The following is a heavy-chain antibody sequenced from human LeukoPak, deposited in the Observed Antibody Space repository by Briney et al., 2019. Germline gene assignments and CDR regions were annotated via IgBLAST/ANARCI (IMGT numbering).Heavy chain of an antibody. V-gene: IGHV3-23*01. D-gene: IGHD1-26*01. CDR2: ISGTGDST. Sequence: GGSLRLSCAASGFTFNTYGMSWVRQAPGKGLEWVSCISGTGDSTYYADSVRGRCTISRDNSKNTLYLQMNSLRAEDTAVYYCAKAGSIRFDYWGQGTLVTVSS. CDR1: GFTFNTYG. CDR3: AKAGSIRFDY. J-gene: IGHJ4*02.